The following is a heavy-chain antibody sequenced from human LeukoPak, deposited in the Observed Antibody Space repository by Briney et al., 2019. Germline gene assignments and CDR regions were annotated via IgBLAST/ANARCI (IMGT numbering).Heavy chain of an antibody. D-gene: IGHD2-2*01. J-gene: IGHJ4*02. Sequence: GESLKISCKGAGYSFTNYCIGCGCQMPRKSVWRMWVIYPDDSDTHNSPSFTGQVTISPDKSISTAYLQWSRLKASDTAMYYCVTPRGYCNTTYCYFDYWGQGTLITVSS. CDR1: GYSFTNYC. V-gene: IGHV5-51*01. CDR2: IYPDDSDT. CDR3: VTPRGYCNTTYCYFDY.